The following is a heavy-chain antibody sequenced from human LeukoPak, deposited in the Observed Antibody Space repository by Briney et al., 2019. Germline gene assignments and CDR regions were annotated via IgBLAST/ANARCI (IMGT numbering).Heavy chain of an antibody. V-gene: IGHV3-11*04. CDR2: IGSSGTTI. Sequence: PGGSLRLSCAASGFTFSDYYMSWIRQAPGKGLEWVSYIGSSGTTISYADSVKGRFTISRDNAENSLYLQMNSLRAEDTAVYYCARDRVRDSSGYNYFDYWGQGTLVTVSS. D-gene: IGHD3-22*01. CDR1: GFTFSDYY. J-gene: IGHJ4*02. CDR3: ARDRVRDSSGYNYFDY.